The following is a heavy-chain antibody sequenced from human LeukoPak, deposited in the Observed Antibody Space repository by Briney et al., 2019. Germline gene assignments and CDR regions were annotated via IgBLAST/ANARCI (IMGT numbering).Heavy chain of an antibody. D-gene: IGHD1-26*01. V-gene: IGHV3-7*01. CDR2: IKQDGSEK. CDR1: GFIFSSYW. Sequence: PGGSLRLSCAASGFIFSSYWMSWVRQAPGKGLEWVANIKQDGSEKYYVDSVKGRFTISVDNAKRSLYLQMNSPKAEDTAVYYCARDPHWGAGYFDFWGQGALVTVSS. CDR3: ARDPHWGAGYFDF. J-gene: IGHJ4*02.